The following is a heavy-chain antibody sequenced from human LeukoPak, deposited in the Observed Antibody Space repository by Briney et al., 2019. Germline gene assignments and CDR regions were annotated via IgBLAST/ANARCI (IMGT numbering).Heavy chain of an antibody. Sequence: SETLSLTCTVSGGSISSYYWSWIRQPAGKGLEWIGRMHTTGSTNYNPSLKSRVTMSVDTSKNQFSLKLSSVTAADTAVYYCARDRYYYDSSGYYRFDYWGQGTLVTVSS. CDR1: GGSISSYY. D-gene: IGHD3-22*01. J-gene: IGHJ4*02. CDR2: MHTTGST. CDR3: ARDRYYYDSSGYYRFDY. V-gene: IGHV4-4*07.